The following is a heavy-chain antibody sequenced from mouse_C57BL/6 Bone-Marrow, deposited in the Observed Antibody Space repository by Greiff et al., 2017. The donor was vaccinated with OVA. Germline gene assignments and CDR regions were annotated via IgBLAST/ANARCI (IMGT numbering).Heavy chain of an antibody. J-gene: IGHJ3*01. Sequence: VQLQQSGAELVRPGTSVKMSCKASGYTFTNYWIGWAKQRPGHGLEWIGDIYPGGGYTNYNEKFKGKATLTADKSSSTAYMQFSSLTSEDSAIYYCARGRIYSWFAYWGQGTLVTVSA. V-gene: IGHV1-63*01. D-gene: IGHD2-1*01. CDR3: ARGRIYSWFAY. CDR1: GYTFTNYW. CDR2: IYPGGGYT.